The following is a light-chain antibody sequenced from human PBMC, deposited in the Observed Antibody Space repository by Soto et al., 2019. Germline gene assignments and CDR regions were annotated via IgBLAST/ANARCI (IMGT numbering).Light chain of an antibody. V-gene: IGKV3-20*01. CDR3: QQYGSSSWT. Sequence: EVVLTQSPGTLSLSPGERGTLSCRASQSVRSNLAWYQQKPGQAPRLLIYGASSRATGIPDRFSGSGSGTEFTLTISRLEPEDFAVYYCQQYGSSSWTFGQGTKVDIK. CDR1: QSVRSN. CDR2: GAS. J-gene: IGKJ1*01.